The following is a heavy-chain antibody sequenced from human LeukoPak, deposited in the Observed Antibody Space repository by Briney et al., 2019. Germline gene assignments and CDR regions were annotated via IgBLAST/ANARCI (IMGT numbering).Heavy chain of an antibody. CDR1: GFTFSNYG. Sequence: TGGSLRLSCGASGFTFSNYGMLWVRQAPGKGLEWVAFIRYDGSNKLYADSVKSRFTISRDNSKNTLYLHINSLRAEDTAVYYCVKDNPLDYWGQGTLVIVSS. CDR3: VKDNPLDY. CDR2: IRYDGSNK. J-gene: IGHJ4*02. V-gene: IGHV3-30*02. D-gene: IGHD1-14*01.